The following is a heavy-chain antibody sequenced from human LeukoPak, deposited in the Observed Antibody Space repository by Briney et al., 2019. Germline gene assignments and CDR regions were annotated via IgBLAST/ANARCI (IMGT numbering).Heavy chain of an antibody. J-gene: IGHJ6*02. V-gene: IGHV3-7*01. D-gene: IGHD3-3*01. CDR1: GFTFSSYW. Sequence: GGSLRLSCAASGFTFSSYWMSWVRQAPGKGLEWVANIKQDGSEKYYVDSVKGRFTISRDNAKNSLYLQMNSLRAEDTAVYYCAREGARGRRVTIFGVAAYGMDVWGRGTTVTVSS. CDR3: AREGARGRRVTIFGVAAYGMDV. CDR2: IKQDGSEK.